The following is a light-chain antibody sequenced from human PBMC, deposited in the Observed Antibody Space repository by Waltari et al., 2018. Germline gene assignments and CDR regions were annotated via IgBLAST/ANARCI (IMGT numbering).Light chain of an antibody. V-gene: IGKV1-5*03. Sequence: IQMTQSPSTLSASVGDRVTITCRASQGLGSWLAWFQQKPGKAPDLLIYKASNLESGVPSRFSGSGYGREFTLTITSLQAENSATYYCQQYNSYPWTFGQGTKLEIK. J-gene: IGKJ2*02. CDR3: QQYNSYPWT. CDR1: QGLGSW. CDR2: KAS.